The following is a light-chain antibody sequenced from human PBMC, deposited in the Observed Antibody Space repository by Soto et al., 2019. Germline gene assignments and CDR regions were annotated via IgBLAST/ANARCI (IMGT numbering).Light chain of an antibody. J-gene: IGLJ1*01. Sequence: SALTQPASVSGSPGQSITISCTGTSSDIGNYNFVSWFQRHPGKAPKLIIYEVSHRPSGVSYRFSGSKSGNTASLTISGLQAEDEADYYCQSHDSSLSSYVFGTGTKVTVL. CDR3: QSHDSSLSSYV. CDR2: EVS. CDR1: SSDIGNYNF. V-gene: IGLV2-14*01.